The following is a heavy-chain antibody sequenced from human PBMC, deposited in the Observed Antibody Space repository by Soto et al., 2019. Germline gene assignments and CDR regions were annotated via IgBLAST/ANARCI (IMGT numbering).Heavy chain of an antibody. CDR3: ARGVGPDYCISPSCYDYNWFDP. V-gene: IGHV1-69*12. CDR2: IIPIFGTA. J-gene: IGHJ5*02. Sequence: QVQLVQSGAEVKKPGSSVKVSCKASGGTFSSYAISWVRQAPGQGLEWMGGIIPIFGTANYAQKFQGRVTITGDESTSTAYMELSSLSSEDTAVYYCARGVGPDYCISPSCYDYNWFDPWGQGTLVTVSS. D-gene: IGHD2-2*01. CDR1: GGTFSSYA.